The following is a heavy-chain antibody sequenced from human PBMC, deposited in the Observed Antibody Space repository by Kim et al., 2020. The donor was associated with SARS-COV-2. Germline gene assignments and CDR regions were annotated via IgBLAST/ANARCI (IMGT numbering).Heavy chain of an antibody. V-gene: IGHV3-30*07. CDR3: ARDMGIAAAGTGGGY. J-gene: IGHJ4*02. Sequence: DSLKGRYTISRDNSKNPRYLQMNGLRAEDTAVYYCARDMGIAAAGTGGGYWGQGTLVTVSS. D-gene: IGHD6-13*01.